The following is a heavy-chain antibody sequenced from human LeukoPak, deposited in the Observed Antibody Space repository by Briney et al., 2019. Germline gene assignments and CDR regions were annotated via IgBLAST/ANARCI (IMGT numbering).Heavy chain of an antibody. V-gene: IGHV3-23*01. Sequence: GGSLRLSCAASGFTFSSYAMSWVRQAPGRRMESVSAISGSGGSTYYADSVKGRLTISRDNSKTTLYLQMNSLRAEATTVYYRAKDSYYYDSNAYWDLWSKGTLVTVSS. D-gene: IGHD3-22*01. CDR1: GFTFSSYA. CDR3: AKDSYYYDSNAYWDL. CDR2: ISGSGGST. J-gene: IGHJ4*02.